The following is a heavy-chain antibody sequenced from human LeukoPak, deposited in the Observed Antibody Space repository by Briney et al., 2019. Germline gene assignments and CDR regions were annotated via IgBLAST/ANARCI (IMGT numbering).Heavy chain of an antibody. V-gene: IGHV3-23*01. Sequence: SGGSLRLSCAASGFTFSTYAMSWVRQAPGKELEWVSAISGSGGKTYYADPVKGRFTIARDNSKNTLYLQMNSLRAEDTAVYYCAKELDSSGYFDYWGQGTLVTVSS. CDR2: ISGSGGKT. CDR3: AKELDSSGYFDY. D-gene: IGHD3-22*01. J-gene: IGHJ4*02. CDR1: GFTFSTYA.